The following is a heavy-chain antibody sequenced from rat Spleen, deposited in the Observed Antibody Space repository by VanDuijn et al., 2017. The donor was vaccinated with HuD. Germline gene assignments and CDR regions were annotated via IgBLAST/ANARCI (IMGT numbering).Heavy chain of an antibody. CDR3: ASQHYYDGYYRDY. CDR1: GFSLISNS. D-gene: IGHD1-12*03. V-gene: IGHV2-1*01. Sequence: QVQLKESGPGLVQPSQTLSLTCTVSGFSLISNSLHWVRQPPGKGLEWMGGIWGDGSTDYNSALKSRLTISRDTSKSQVFLKVNNLQTEDTAMYFCASQHYYDGYYRDYWGQGVMVTVSS. CDR2: IWGDGST. J-gene: IGHJ2*01.